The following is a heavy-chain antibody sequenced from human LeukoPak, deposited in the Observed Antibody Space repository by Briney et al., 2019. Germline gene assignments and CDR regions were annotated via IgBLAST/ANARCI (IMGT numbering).Heavy chain of an antibody. D-gene: IGHD1-26*01. CDR1: GYTFTSYD. V-gene: IGHV1-2*02. CDR2: INPNSGGT. J-gene: IGHJ3*02. Sequence: ASVKVSCKASGYTFTSYDINWVRQAPGQGLEWMGWINPNSGGTNYAQKFQGRVTMTRDTSISTAYMELSSLRSEDTAVYYCARGREAFDIWGQGTMVTVSS. CDR3: ARGREAFDI.